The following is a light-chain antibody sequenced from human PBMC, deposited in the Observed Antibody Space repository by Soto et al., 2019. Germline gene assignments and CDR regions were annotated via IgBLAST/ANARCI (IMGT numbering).Light chain of an antibody. CDR3: QQTYTTPHT. V-gene: IGKV1-39*01. CDR1: LSITTY. J-gene: IGKJ2*01. CDR2: GAS. Sequence: DIQMTQSPSSLSASVRDRVNITCRSSLSITTYLNWFQQKPGKAPKVLIYGASSLQNGAPSRFSGSGYGTVFTLTISSLQPEDSATYYCQQTYTTPHTFGRGTHLEVK.